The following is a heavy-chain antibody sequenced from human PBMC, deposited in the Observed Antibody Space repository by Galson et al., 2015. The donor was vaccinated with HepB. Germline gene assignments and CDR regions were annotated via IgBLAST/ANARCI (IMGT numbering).Heavy chain of an antibody. D-gene: IGHD2-15*01. V-gene: IGHV3-23*01. CDR3: AKGRGYCSGGSCYSDY. J-gene: IGHJ4*02. CDR1: GFTFSSYA. CDR2: ISGSDDNT. Sequence: SLRLSCAASGFTFSSYAMSWVRQAPGKGLEWVSTISGSDDNTHYADSVKGRFTISRDNSKKTLFLQMNSLRAEDTAVYYCAKGRGYCSGGSCYSDYWGQGTLVTVSS.